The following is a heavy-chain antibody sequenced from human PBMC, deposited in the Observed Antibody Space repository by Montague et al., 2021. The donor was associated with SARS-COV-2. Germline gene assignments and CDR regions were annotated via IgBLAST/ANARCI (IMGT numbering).Heavy chain of an antibody. J-gene: IGHJ6*02. CDR3: ARVRYYGSGTSLGMDV. D-gene: IGHD3-10*01. CDR1: GGPFSGYY. Sequence: SETLSLTCAVYGGPFSGYYWSWIRQPPGKGLEWIGEINHSGSTNYIPSLKSRVTISVDTSKNQFSLKLSSVTAADTAVYYCARVRYYGSGTSLGMDVWGQGTTVTVSS. CDR2: INHSGST. V-gene: IGHV4-34*01.